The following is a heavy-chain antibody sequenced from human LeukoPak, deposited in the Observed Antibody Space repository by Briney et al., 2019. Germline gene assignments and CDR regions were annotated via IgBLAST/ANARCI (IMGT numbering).Heavy chain of an antibody. J-gene: IGHJ4*02. CDR3: ARDNSGFDY. CDR1: GFTFNNYW. Sequence: GGSLRLSCVASGFTFNNYWMTWVRQAPGKGLEWVANIRHDGSARYYGDSVKGRFTISRDDAKNSLFLQMNSLRADDTALYYCARDNSGFDYWGQGTLVTVSS. D-gene: IGHD6-19*01. V-gene: IGHV3-7*01. CDR2: IRHDGSAR.